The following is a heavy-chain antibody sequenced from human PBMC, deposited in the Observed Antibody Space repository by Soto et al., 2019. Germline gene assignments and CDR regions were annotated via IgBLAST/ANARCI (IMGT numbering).Heavy chain of an antibody. CDR3: ARVEPKGDTHPFDY. D-gene: IGHD2-21*02. V-gene: IGHV1-2*02. CDR1: GYTFTGYY. CDR2: INPNSGGT. J-gene: IGHJ4*02. Sequence: WASVKVSCKASGYTFTGYYMHWLRQAPGQGLEWMGWINPNSGGTNYAQKFQGRVTMTRDTSISTAYMELSRLRSDDTAVYYCARVEPKGDTHPFDYWGQGTLVTVSS.